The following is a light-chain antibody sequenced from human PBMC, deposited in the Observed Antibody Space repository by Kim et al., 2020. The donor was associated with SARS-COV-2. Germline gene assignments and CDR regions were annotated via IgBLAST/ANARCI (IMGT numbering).Light chain of an antibody. CDR1: QDIRN. J-gene: IGKJ1*01. CDR3: QQYDELPLT. V-gene: IGKV1-33*01. Sequence: SAAVGNRVTIPCQASQDIRNLNWYQQKPGKAPELLIHGASNLETGVPSRFSGSGSGTNFHLTISGLQPEDFATYHCQQYDELPLTFGQGTKVDIK. CDR2: GAS.